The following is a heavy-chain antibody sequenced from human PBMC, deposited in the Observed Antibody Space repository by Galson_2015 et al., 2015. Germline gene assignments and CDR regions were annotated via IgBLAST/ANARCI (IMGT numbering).Heavy chain of an antibody. CDR2: INPNSGGT. CDR1: GYTFTGYY. Sequence: SVKVSCKASGYTFTGYYMHWVRQAPGQGLEWMGRINPNSGGTNYAQKFQGRVTMTRDTYISTAYMALSRLRSDDTAVYYCARDSLEMATMTIDYWGQGTLVTVSS. J-gene: IGHJ4*02. CDR3: ARDSLEMATMTIDY. V-gene: IGHV1-2*06. D-gene: IGHD5-24*01.